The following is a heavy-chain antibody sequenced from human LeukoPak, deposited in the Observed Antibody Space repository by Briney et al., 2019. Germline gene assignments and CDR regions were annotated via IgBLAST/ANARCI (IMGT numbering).Heavy chain of an antibody. CDR1: GGSISSSNW. Sequence: SGTLSLTCAVSGGSISSSNWWSWVRQPPGEGLEWIGEIYHSGSTNYNPSLKSRVTISVDKSKNQFSLKLSSVTAADTAVYYCARVRYSYHRGHYFDYRGQGTLVTVSS. V-gene: IGHV4-4*02. D-gene: IGHD6-13*01. CDR2: IYHSGST. CDR3: ARVRYSYHRGHYFDY. J-gene: IGHJ4*02.